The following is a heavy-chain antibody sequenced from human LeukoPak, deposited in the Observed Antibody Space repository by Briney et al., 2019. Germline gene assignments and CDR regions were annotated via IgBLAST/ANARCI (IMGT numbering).Heavy chain of an antibody. Sequence: SQTLSLTCTVPGGSISSGSYYWSWIRQPAGKGLEWIGRIYTSGSTNYNPSLKSRVTISVDTSKNQFSLKLSSVTAADTAVYYCARARFGVTSSFYYYYMDVWGKGTTVTVSS. CDR2: IYTSGST. J-gene: IGHJ6*03. D-gene: IGHD2-2*01. V-gene: IGHV4-61*02. CDR1: GGSISSGSYY. CDR3: ARARFGVTSSFYYYYMDV.